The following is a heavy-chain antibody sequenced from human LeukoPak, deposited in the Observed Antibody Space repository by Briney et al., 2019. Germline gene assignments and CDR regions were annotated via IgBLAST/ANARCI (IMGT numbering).Heavy chain of an antibody. CDR2: ISGTGGST. V-gene: IGHV3-23*01. J-gene: IGHJ4*02. CDR1: GFTFSSYA. Sequence: PGGSLRLSCAASGFTFSSYAMSWVRQAPGKGLEWVSGISGTGGSTYYADSVKGRFTISRDNSKDTLYLQMNSLRAEDTAVYYCAKDRVYYYDSNGYYSDYGGQGTLVTVSS. CDR3: AKDRVYYYDSNGYYSDY. D-gene: IGHD3-22*01.